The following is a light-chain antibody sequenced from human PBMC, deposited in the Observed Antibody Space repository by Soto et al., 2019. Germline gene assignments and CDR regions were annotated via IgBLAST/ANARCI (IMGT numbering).Light chain of an antibody. CDR3: GTWDDSLVSYV. J-gene: IGLJ1*01. Sequence: QSVLTQPPSVSAAPGQRVIIYCSGSSTNIGDNYVSWYQHLPGTAPKLVVYDNDRRPSELPGRFSGSKSGTSDTLAITGLQTGDEADYYCGTWDDSLVSYVFGAGTKVTVL. CDR1: STNIGDNY. V-gene: IGLV1-51*01. CDR2: DND.